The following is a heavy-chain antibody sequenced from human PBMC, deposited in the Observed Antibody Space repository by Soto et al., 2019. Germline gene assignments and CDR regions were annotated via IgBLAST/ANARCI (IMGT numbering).Heavy chain of an antibody. J-gene: IGHJ4*02. CDR3: ARHGPIAAAGTVFDY. Sequence: ETLSLTCTVSGGSISNYYWSWIRQPPGKGLEWIGYIYYSGSTRYNPSLKSRVTISVDTSKNQFSLKLSSVTAADTAVYYCARHGPIAAAGTVFDYWGQGTLVTVSS. V-gene: IGHV4-59*08. CDR2: IYYSGST. CDR1: GGSISNYY. D-gene: IGHD6-13*01.